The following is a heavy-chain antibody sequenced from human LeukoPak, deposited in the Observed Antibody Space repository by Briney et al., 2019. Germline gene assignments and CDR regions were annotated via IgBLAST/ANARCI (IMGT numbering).Heavy chain of an antibody. CDR1: GFTFSSYS. D-gene: IGHD6-19*01. CDR3: AREQWLVLGGAFDI. Sequence: GGSLRLSCAASGFTFSSYSMNWVRQAPGKGLEWVSSISSSSSYIYYADSVKGRFTISRDNAKNSLYLQMNSLRAEDTAVYYCAREQWLVLGGAFDIWGQGTMVTVSS. J-gene: IGHJ3*02. V-gene: IGHV3-21*03. CDR2: ISSSSSYI.